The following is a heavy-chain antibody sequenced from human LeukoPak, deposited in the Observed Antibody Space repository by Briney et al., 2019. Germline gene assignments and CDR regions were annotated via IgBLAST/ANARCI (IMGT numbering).Heavy chain of an antibody. J-gene: IGHJ4*02. Sequence: GGSLRLSCAASGFTVSSNYMSWVRQAQEKGLEWVSFIYSGGSTYYADSVKGRFTISRDNSKNTLYLQMNSLRAEDTAVYYCAREIHGGNTGVFDYWGQGTLVTVSS. CDR3: AREIHGGNTGVFDY. D-gene: IGHD4-23*01. CDR2: IYSGGST. V-gene: IGHV3-66*01. CDR1: GFTVSSNY.